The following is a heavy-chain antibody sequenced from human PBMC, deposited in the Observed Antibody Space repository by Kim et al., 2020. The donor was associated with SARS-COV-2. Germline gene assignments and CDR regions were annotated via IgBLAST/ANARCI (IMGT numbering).Heavy chain of an antibody. D-gene: IGHD2-2*01. Sequence: GGSLRLSCAASGFTFSSYTMRWVRQAPGKGLEWVSAISGTGENTYFADSVRGRFTISRDNSKNILYLQMNSLRVEDTAVYFCARVRDACSDYWGQATLVT. J-gene: IGHJ4*02. V-gene: IGHV3-23*01. CDR3: ARVRDACSDY. CDR1: GFTFSSYT. CDR2: ISGTGENT.